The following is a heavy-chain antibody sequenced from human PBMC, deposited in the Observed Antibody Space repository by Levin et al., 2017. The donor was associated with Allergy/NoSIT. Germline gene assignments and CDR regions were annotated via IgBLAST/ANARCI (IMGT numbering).Heavy chain of an antibody. CDR3: ARGRVVVTANPDFDY. Sequence: GGSLRLSCAASGFTFSSYAMHWVRQAPGKGLEWVAVISYDGSNKYYADSVKGRFTISRDNSKNTLYLQMNSLRAEDTAVYYCARGRVVVTANPDFDYWGQGTLVTVSS. CDR2: ISYDGSNK. D-gene: IGHD2-21*02. J-gene: IGHJ4*02. CDR1: GFTFSSYA. V-gene: IGHV3-30-3*01.